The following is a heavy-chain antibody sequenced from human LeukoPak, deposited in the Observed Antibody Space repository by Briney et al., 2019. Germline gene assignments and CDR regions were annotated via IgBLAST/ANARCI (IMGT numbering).Heavy chain of an antibody. V-gene: IGHV3-23*01. D-gene: IGHD2-2*01. CDR1: GFTFSKYV. CDR2: ISASGGST. CDR3: AKFSSSNLDY. Sequence: GGSLRLSCPASGFTFSKYVMSWVRQAPGKGLDWVSVISASGGSTYYADSVKGRFTISSDNATNTLYLQMNSLRVEDTAVYYCAKFSSSNLDYWGQGNLVTVSS. J-gene: IGHJ4*02.